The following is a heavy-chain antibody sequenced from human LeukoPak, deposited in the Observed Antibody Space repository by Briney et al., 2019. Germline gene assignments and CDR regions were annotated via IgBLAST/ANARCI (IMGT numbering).Heavy chain of an antibody. D-gene: IGHD6-13*01. V-gene: IGHV4-59*01. J-gene: IGHJ4*02. CDR2: IYYSGST. Sequence: PSETLSLTCTVSGGSISSYYWSWIRQPPGKGLEWIGYIYYSGSTNYNPSLKSRVTISVDTSKNQFSLKLSSVTAADTAVYYCARSTGYSIYYFDYWGQGNLFTVSS. CDR1: GGSISSYY. CDR3: ARSTGYSIYYFDY.